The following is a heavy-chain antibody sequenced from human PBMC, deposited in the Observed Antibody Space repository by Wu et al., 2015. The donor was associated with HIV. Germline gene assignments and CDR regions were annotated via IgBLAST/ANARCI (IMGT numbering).Heavy chain of an antibody. Sequence: VSCKASGYTFTSYDINWVRQATGRGLEWMGWMNPNSGNTGYAQKFQGRVTMTRNASISAAYMELSSLRSEDTAVYYCARGNRIYNSGWFAGYWGQGTLVTVSS. CDR2: MNPNSGNT. CDR1: GYTFTSYD. D-gene: IGHD6-19*01. J-gene: IGHJ4*02. V-gene: IGHV1-8*01. CDR3: ARGNRIYNSGWFAGY.